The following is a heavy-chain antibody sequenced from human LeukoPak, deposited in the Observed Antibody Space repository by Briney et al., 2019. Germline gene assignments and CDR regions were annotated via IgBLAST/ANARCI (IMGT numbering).Heavy chain of an antibody. J-gene: IGHJ5*02. CDR1: GFTFSTYG. Sequence: GGSLRLSCAASGFTFSTYGMHWVRQAPGKGLERLSFLRYDGSNKYYADSVKGRFTISRDNYKNTLYLQMNSLRAEDTAVYYCAKPLKQIIFGAFISWGQVTLVTVSS. CDR3: AKPLKQIIFGAFIS. D-gene: IGHD3-3*02. CDR2: LRYDGSNK. V-gene: IGHV3-30*02.